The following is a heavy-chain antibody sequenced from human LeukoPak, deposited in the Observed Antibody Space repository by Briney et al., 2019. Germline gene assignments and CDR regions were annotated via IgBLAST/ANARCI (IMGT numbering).Heavy chain of an antibody. CDR1: GFTFDDYA. D-gene: IGHD3-10*01. CDR2: ISWNSGSI. CDR3: AKGSVRGVIWFDP. V-gene: IGHV3-9*01. Sequence: GRSLRLSCAASGFTFDDYAMHWVRQAPGKGLEWVSGISWNSGSIGYADSVKGRFTISRDNAKNSLYLQMNSLRAEDTALYYCAKGSVRGVIWFDPWGQGTLVTVSS. J-gene: IGHJ5*02.